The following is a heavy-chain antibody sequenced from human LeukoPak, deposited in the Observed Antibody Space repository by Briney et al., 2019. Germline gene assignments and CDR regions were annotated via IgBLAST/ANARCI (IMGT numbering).Heavy chain of an antibody. CDR1: GFTFDDYA. V-gene: IGHV3-9*01. CDR3: AKDRVGSSWYGWFDP. Sequence: GGSLRLSCAASGFTFDDYAMHWVRQAPGKGLEWVSGISWNSGSIGYADSVKGRFTISRDNAKNSLYLQMNSLRAEDTALYYCAKDRVGSSWYGWFDPWGQGTLVTVSS. CDR2: ISWNSGSI. J-gene: IGHJ5*02. D-gene: IGHD6-13*01.